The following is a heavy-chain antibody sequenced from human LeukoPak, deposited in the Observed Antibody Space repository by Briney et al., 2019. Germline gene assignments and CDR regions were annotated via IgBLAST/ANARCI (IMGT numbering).Heavy chain of an antibody. V-gene: IGHV4-59*01. D-gene: IGHD2-15*01. CDR3: AGGGVVGAIDY. Sequence: SETLSLTCTVSGGSISSYYWSWIRQPPGKGLEWIGYIYYSGSTNYNPSLKSRVTISVDTSKNPFSLKPSSVTAADTAVYYCAGGGVVGAIDYWGQGTLVTVSS. J-gene: IGHJ4*02. CDR1: GGSISSYY. CDR2: IYYSGST.